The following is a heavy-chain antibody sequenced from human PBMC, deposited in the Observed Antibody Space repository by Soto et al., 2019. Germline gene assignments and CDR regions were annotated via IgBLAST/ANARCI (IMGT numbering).Heavy chain of an antibody. V-gene: IGHV3-23*01. CDR3: RHSSSSRPDYAYGMDV. Sequence: EVQLLESGGGLVQPGGSLRLSCAASGFTFSNSAMSWVRQAPGKGLEWVSAISGSGGSTYYADSMKGRFTISRDNSKNTLYLQMNSLRAEDTAVYYCRHSSSSRPDYAYGMDVWGQGTTVTVSS. J-gene: IGHJ6*02. D-gene: IGHD6-6*01. CDR2: ISGSGGST. CDR1: GFTFSNSA.